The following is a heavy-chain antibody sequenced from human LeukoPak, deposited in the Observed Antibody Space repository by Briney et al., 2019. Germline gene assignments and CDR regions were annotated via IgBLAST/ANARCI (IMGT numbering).Heavy chain of an antibody. J-gene: IGHJ4*02. CDR1: DGSISSSDYY. Sequence: SETLSLTCTVSDGSISSSDYYWGWIRQPPGKGLEWIGSLYHSGITYYNPSLKSRVTISLDTSKNQFSLKLSSVTAADTAVYYCARDSDPYCGGDCRPFDYWGQGTLVIVSS. D-gene: IGHD2-21*02. CDR2: LYHSGIT. V-gene: IGHV4-39*07. CDR3: ARDSDPYCGGDCRPFDY.